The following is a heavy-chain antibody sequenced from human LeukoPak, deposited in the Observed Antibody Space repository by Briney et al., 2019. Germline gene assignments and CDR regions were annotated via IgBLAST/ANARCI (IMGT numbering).Heavy chain of an antibody. CDR1: GFTFSSYA. CDR2: ISGSSGST. V-gene: IGHV3-23*01. CDR3: AKAELGVDTFFDY. D-gene: IGHD3-3*01. J-gene: IGHJ4*02. Sequence: QTGGSLRLSCAASGFTFSSYAMSWVRQAPGKGLEWVSAISGSSGSTYYADSVKGRFTVSRDNSKNTLYLQMNSLRAEDTAFHYCAKAELGVDTFFDYWGQGTLVTVSS.